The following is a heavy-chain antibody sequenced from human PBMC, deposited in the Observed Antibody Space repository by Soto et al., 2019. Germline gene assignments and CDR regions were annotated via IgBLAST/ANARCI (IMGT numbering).Heavy chain of an antibody. D-gene: IGHD3-10*01. CDR1: GFSFGGCW. J-gene: IGHJ4*01. CDR3: ASDSGYDSGSSANHYLHX. Sequence: GGSLRVSCAASGFSFGGCWMSWVRQAPGRGLEGLSTIKMDGGEKKYVDSVKGRFTMSRDNAKDSLYLDMDSLRVEDTGVYYCASDSGYDSGSSANHYLHXWGHATLLTVS. CDR2: IKMDGGEK. V-gene: IGHV3-7*01.